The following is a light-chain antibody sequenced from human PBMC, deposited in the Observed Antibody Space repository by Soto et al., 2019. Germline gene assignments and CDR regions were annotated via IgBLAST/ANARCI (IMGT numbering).Light chain of an antibody. Sequence: EIVTTQSPATLSVSPGERATLSCRASQSVGNNVAWYQQKPGQAPRLLIYDTSIRASGIPARFSGSGSGTDFTLTISSLDPEDSAVYYCQQRSNRPLTFGQGTRLEI. V-gene: IGKV3-11*01. CDR3: QQRSNRPLT. CDR2: DTS. CDR1: QSVGNN. J-gene: IGKJ5*01.